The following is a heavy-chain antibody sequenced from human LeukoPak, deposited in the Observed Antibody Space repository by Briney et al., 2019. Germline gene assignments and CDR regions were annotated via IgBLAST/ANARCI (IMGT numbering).Heavy chain of an antibody. D-gene: IGHD3-3*01. V-gene: IGHV1-18*01. J-gene: IGHJ4*02. Sequence: ASVKVSCKASGYTFTSYGISWVRQAPGQGLEWMGWISAYNGNTNYAQKLQGRVTMTTDTSTSTAYMELRSLRSDDTAVYYCARGGHYDFWSGYYIGHFDYWGQGTLVTVSS. CDR3: ARGGHYDFWSGYYIGHFDY. CDR1: GYTFTSYG. CDR2: ISAYNGNT.